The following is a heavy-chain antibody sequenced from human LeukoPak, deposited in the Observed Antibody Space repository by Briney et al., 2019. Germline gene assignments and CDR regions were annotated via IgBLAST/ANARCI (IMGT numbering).Heavy chain of an antibody. CDR2: ISYDGSNK. D-gene: IGHD4-17*01. V-gene: IGHV3-30-3*01. CDR3: ARDSYGDFDY. J-gene: IGHJ4*02. Sequence: GASVKVSCKASGGTFSSYAMHWVRQAPGKGLEWVAVISYDGSNKYYADSVEGRFTISRNNSKNTLYLQMNSLRAEDTAVYYCARDSYGDFDYWGQGTLVTVSS. CDR1: GGTFSSYA.